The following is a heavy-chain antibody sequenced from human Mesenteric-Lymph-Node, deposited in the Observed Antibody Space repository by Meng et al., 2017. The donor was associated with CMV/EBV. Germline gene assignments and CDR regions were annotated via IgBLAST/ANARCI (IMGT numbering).Heavy chain of an antibody. V-gene: IGHV3-23*01. J-gene: IGHJ3*02. Sequence: GESLKISCAASGFTFSSYSMNWVRQAPGKGLEWVSGISGSGGSTPYADFVKGRFTISRDNSKNMLYLQMNSLGAEDTAIYYCAKDPANSGWTGAFDIWGQGTKVTVSS. CDR2: ISGSGGST. CDR3: AKDPANSGWTGAFDI. CDR1: GFTFSSYS. D-gene: IGHD3/OR15-3a*01.